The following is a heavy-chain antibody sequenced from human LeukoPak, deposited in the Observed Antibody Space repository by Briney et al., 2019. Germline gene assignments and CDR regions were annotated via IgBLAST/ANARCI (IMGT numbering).Heavy chain of an antibody. CDR3: ARDPRKSPTTVTRREEDDAFDI. CDR1: GFTVSSNY. Sequence: GGSLRLSCAASGFTVSSNYMSWVRQAPGKGLEWVSVIYSGGSTYYADSVEGRFTISRDNSKNTLYLQMNSLRAEDTAVYYCARDPRKSPTTVTRREEDDAFDIWGQGTMVTVSS. V-gene: IGHV3-66*01. D-gene: IGHD4-17*01. J-gene: IGHJ3*02. CDR2: IYSGGST.